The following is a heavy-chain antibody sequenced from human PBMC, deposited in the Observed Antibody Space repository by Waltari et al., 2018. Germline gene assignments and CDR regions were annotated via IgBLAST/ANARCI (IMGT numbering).Heavy chain of an antibody. D-gene: IGHD3-16*01. J-gene: IGHJ4*02. V-gene: IGHV3-53*01. CDR3: ARGGIGFDY. Sequence: EVQLVESGGGLIQPGGSLRLSCAASGFTVSSNYMSWVRQAPGKGLESVSVLYGGASTYYADSVRGRFSITRDNSKNTLYLQMNSLRAEDTAVYYCARGGIGFDYWGQGTLVTVSS. CDR2: LYGGAST. CDR1: GFTVSSNY.